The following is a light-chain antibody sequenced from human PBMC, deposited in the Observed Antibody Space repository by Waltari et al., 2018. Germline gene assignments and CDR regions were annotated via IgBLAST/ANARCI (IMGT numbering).Light chain of an antibody. CDR2: AAS. CDR1: QNIRTY. V-gene: IGKV1-39*01. J-gene: IGKJ2*01. Sequence: DIQMTQSPSSLSASVGDTVTISCRASQNIRTYLNWYQQKPRRAPRILIYAASSLHSGVTSRFIGSGSVTDFTLTISSRQPEDFATYYCQQTVTTPPEFTFGLGTKLQIK. CDR3: QQTVTTPPEFT.